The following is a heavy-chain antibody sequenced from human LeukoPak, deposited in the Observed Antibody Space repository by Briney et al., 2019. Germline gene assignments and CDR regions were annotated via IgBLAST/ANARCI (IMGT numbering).Heavy chain of an antibody. D-gene: IGHD3-3*01. CDR1: GGSISSGGYS. CDR2: IYYSGST. V-gene: IGHV4-61*08. J-gene: IGHJ4*02. Sequence: SETLSLTCAVSGGSISSGGYSWNWIRQPPGKALEWIGYIYYSGSTNYNPSLKSRVSISEDTSKNQFSLKLSSVTAADTAVYYCARDFFGGYFDYWGQGTLVTVSS. CDR3: ARDFFGGYFDY.